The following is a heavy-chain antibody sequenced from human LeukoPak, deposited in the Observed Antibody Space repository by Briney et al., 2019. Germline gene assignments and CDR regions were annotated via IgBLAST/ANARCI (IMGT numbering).Heavy chain of an antibody. J-gene: IGHJ4*02. D-gene: IGHD3-22*01. V-gene: IGHV3-53*01. Sequence: QPGGSLGLSCAASGFTVSSYYMTWVRQAPGKGLEWVSVIYSGGTTDYADSVKGRFTISRDNSKNTLYVQVNSLGTEDTAAYYCAKGSYYDSSGSFYFDYWGQGTLVTVSS. CDR1: GFTVSSYY. CDR3: AKGSYYDSSGSFYFDY. CDR2: IYSGGTT.